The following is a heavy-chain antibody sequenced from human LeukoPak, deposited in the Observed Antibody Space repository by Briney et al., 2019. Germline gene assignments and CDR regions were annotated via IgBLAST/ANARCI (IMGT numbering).Heavy chain of an antibody. CDR1: GFTFSDYG. CDR3: ARGSGNAY. CDR2: ISSSSSAV. J-gene: IGHJ4*02. V-gene: IGHV3-48*01. Sequence: PGGSLRLSCAASGFTFSDYGMNWVRQAPGKGLEYISYISSSSSAVYYADSVKGRFTISRDNAKNSLFLQMNSLRAEDAAVYYCARGSGNAYWGQGTLVTVSS.